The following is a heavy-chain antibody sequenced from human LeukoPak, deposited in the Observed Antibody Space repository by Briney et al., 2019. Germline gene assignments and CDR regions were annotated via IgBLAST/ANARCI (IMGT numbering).Heavy chain of an antibody. J-gene: IGHJ6*03. Sequence: SETLSLTCSVSGDSVSSHYWSWVRQPPGKGLEWIGHIYYDGSTKYNPSLKRRVTLSVDTTKNQFSLKLSSVTTADTAVYYCARGRALNYYYIDVWGKGTTVTASS. CDR2: IYYDGST. V-gene: IGHV4-59*02. CDR1: GDSVSSHY. CDR3: ARGRALNYYYIDV.